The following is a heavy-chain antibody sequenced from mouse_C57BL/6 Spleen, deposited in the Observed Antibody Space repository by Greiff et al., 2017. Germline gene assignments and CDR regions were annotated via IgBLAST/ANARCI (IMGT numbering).Heavy chain of an antibody. CDR3: ARRGFFNTEGPWFAY. Sequence: VKLMESGAELMKPGASVKLSCKATGYTFTGYWIEWVKQRPGHGLEWIGEILPGSGSTNYNEKFKGKATFTADTSSNTAYMQLSSLTTEDSAIYYCARRGFFNTEGPWFAYWGQGTLVTVSA. V-gene: IGHV1-9*01. CDR1: GYTFTGYW. J-gene: IGHJ3*01. CDR2: ILPGSGST. D-gene: IGHD5-1-1*01.